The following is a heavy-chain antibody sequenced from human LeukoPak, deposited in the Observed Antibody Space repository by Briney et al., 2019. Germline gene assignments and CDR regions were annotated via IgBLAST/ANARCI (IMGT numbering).Heavy chain of an antibody. Sequence: PGGSLRLSCAASGFTFSNYVMSWVRQAPGKGLEWVAVISYDGSNKYYADSVKGRFTISRDNAKNSLYLQMNSLRAEDTAVYYCARDRGSGWYTNYWGQGTLVTVSS. CDR3: ARDRGSGWYTNY. V-gene: IGHV3-30*03. D-gene: IGHD6-19*01. CDR2: ISYDGSNK. CDR1: GFTFSNYV. J-gene: IGHJ4*02.